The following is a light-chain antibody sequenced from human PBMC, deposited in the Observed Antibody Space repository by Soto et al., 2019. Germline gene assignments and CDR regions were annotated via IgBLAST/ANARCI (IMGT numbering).Light chain of an antibody. Sequence: DIQLTQSPSSLSASVGDRVTLTCRGSQGISNYLAWYQQKPGKLPKVLIYAASTWQPGVPSRFSGSGSGTDFTLTINSLQPDDIATYYCQNYDSAPITFGQGTRLEIK. CDR2: AAS. J-gene: IGKJ5*01. CDR1: QGISNY. V-gene: IGKV1-27*01. CDR3: QNYDSAPIT.